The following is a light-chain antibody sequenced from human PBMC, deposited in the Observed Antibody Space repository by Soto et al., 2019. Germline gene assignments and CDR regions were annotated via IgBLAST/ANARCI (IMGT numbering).Light chain of an antibody. V-gene: IGKV3-15*01. CDR3: QQYNNWPPYT. J-gene: IGKJ2*01. CDR1: QSVSSN. Sequence: EIVMTQSPATLSVSPGERATLSCRASQSVSSNLAWYQQKPGQAPRLLIYGASTRATGIPARFSGSGSGTGFTLTTSSLQSKDFAVYYCQQYNNWPPYTFGQGTKLEIK. CDR2: GAS.